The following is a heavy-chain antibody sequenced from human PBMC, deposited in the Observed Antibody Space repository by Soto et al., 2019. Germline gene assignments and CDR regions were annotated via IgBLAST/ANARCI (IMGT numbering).Heavy chain of an antibody. Sequence: QVQLVQSGAEVKKPGSSVKVSCKASGGTFSSYAISWVRQAPGQGLEWMGGIIPIFGTANYAQKFQGRVTITADESTSNAYMELSSLRSADTAVYYCASTLVLQLELGFYYYYYGMDVWGHGTTVTVSS. CDR3: ASTLVLQLELGFYYYYYGMDV. J-gene: IGHJ6*02. V-gene: IGHV1-69*12. CDR2: IIPIFGTA. CDR1: GGTFSSYA. D-gene: IGHD1-26*01.